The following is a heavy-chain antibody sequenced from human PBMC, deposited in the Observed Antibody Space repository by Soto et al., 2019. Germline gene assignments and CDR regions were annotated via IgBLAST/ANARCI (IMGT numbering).Heavy chain of an antibody. D-gene: IGHD3-16*02. J-gene: IGHJ4*02. V-gene: IGHV3-72*01. CDR1: GFSLSDHY. CDR3: GRAGSYRPSDY. Sequence: EVQLVESGGGLVQPGGSLRLSCAASGFSLSDHYMDWVRQAPGKGLEWVGRSRNKVNSYSTEYAASVKGRFTISRDESEKSLYLQMNSLKTEDTAVYYCGRAGSYRPSDYWGQGTLVPVSS. CDR2: SRNKVNSYST.